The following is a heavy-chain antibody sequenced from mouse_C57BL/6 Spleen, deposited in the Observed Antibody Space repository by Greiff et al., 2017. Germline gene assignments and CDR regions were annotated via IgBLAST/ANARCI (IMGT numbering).Heavy chain of an antibody. CDR3: ARRFYYGNFYAMDY. CDR1: GFTFSDYG. J-gene: IGHJ4*01. Sequence: VKVVESGGGLVKPGGSLKLSCAASGFTFSDYGMHWVRQAPEKGLEWVAYISSGSSTIYYADTVKGRFTISRDNAKNTLFLQMTSLRSEDTSMYYCARRFYYGNFYAMDYWGQGTSVTVSS. D-gene: IGHD2-1*01. V-gene: IGHV5-17*01. CDR2: ISSGSSTI.